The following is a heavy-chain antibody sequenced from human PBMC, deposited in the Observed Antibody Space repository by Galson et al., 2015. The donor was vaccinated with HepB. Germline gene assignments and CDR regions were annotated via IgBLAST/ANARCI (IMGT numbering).Heavy chain of an antibody. J-gene: IGHJ5*02. CDR3: ARVRGSGLDPHSWFDV. CDR2: IYPDDSDT. Sequence: QSGAEVKKPGESLKISCEASGYTFSDYYIAWVRQMPGKGLECMGIIYPDDSDTKYSPSFQGQVTFSVDKSVTTAYLKWSGLRASDIGIYYCARVRGSGLDPHSWFDVGGQGTLVTVSS. CDR1: GYTFSDYY. D-gene: IGHD3-10*01. V-gene: IGHV5-51*03.